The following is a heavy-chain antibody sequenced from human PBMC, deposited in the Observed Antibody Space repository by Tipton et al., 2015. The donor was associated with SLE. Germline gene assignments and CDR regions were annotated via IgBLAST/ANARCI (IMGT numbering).Heavy chain of an antibody. CDR2: ISYDGSNK. Sequence: SLRLSRAASGFTFSSYAMHWVRQAPGKGLEWVAVISYDGSNKYYADSVKGRFTISRDNSKNTLYLQMNSLRAEDTAVYYCAREGYCSGGSCYGRGAFDIWGQGTMVTVSS. J-gene: IGHJ3*02. D-gene: IGHD2-15*01. CDR3: AREGYCSGGSCYGRGAFDI. CDR1: GFTFSSYA. V-gene: IGHV3-30*04.